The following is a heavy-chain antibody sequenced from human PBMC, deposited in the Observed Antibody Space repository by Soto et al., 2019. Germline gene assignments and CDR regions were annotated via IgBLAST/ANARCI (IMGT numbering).Heavy chain of an antibody. D-gene: IGHD3-16*01. CDR2: IKTKPDDGTI. CDR1: GLIFSDVW. V-gene: IGHV3-15*01. J-gene: IGHJ4*02. Sequence: GGSLRRSCAASGLIFSDVWMTWVRQAPGKGLEWVGRIKTKPDDGTIDYAAPVRGRFTISREDSKNTLYLQMTSLTPDDTGVYYCTTSNLGVDYWGPGALVTVSS. CDR3: TTSNLGVDY.